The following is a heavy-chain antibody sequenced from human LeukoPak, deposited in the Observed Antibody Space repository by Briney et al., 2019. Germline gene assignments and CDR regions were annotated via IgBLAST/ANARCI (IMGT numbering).Heavy chain of an antibody. CDR1: GFTFSSYS. D-gene: IGHD3-3*01. Sequence: GGSLRLSCAASGFTFSSYSMNWVRQAPGKGLEWVSYISSSSSTIYYADSVKGRFTISRDNAKNTLYLQMNSLRAEDTAVYYCAREIRSGYYTGSDYWGQGTLVTVSS. CDR3: AREIRSGYYTGSDY. J-gene: IGHJ4*02. V-gene: IGHV3-48*04. CDR2: ISSSSSTI.